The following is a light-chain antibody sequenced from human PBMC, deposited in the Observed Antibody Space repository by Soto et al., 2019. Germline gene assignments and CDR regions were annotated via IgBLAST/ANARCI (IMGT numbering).Light chain of an antibody. J-gene: IGKJ2*01. CDR3: QQSYTSPQT. V-gene: IGKV1-39*01. CDR2: SAS. CDR1: QSISRF. Sequence: DIQMTQSPSSQSAFVGDRVIITCRASQSISRFLNWYQQKPGKAPKLLIYSASSLQSGFPSRFSGGGSGTDFTLTISSLQLEDFATYYCQQSYTSPQTFGQGTKLEIK.